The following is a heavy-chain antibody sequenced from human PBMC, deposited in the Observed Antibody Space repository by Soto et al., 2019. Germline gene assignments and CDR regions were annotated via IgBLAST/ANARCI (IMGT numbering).Heavy chain of an antibody. Sequence: EVQLVESGGGLVQPGGSLRLSCAASGFTFRSYWMSWVRQVPGKGLEWVGNIKQDGGDKYYVGSVKGRFTISRDNAKNSLYLQMNSLRVEDTAIYYCAREVLTAPSRVSYYYGMDVWGLGTTVTVSS. CDR1: GFTFRSYW. CDR2: IKQDGGDK. V-gene: IGHV3-7*01. D-gene: IGHD2-8*01. J-gene: IGHJ6*02. CDR3: AREVLTAPSRVSYYYGMDV.